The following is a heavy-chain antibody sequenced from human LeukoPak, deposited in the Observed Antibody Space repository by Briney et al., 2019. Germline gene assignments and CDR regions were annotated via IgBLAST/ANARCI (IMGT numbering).Heavy chain of an antibody. V-gene: IGHV3-30*03. CDR3: TTDREYYDSSGDRY. CDR1: GFTFSSYG. J-gene: IGHJ4*02. Sequence: QPGGSLRLSCAASGFTFSSYGMHWVRQAPGKGLEWVAVISYDGSNKYYADSVKGRFTISRDNSKNTLYLQMNSLKTEDTAVYYCTTDREYYDSSGDRYWGQGTLVTVSS. D-gene: IGHD3-22*01. CDR2: ISYDGSNK.